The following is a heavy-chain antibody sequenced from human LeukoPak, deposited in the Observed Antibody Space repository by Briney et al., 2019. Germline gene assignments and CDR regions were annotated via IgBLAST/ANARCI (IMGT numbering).Heavy chain of an antibody. CDR2: ISGSGGST. CDR3: AKDFGSGSYPRGYFDY. J-gene: IGHJ4*02. D-gene: IGHD3-10*01. CDR1: GFTFSSYA. V-gene: IGHV3-23*01. Sequence: GGSLRLSCAASGFTFSSYAMSWVRQAPGKGLEWVSAISGSGGSTYYADSVKGWFTISRDNSKNTLYLQMNSLRAEDTAVYHCAKDFGSGSYPRGYFDYWGQGTLVTVSS.